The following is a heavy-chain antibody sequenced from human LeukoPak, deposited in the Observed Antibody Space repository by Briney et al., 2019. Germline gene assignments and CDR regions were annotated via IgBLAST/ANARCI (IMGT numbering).Heavy chain of an antibody. D-gene: IGHD6-19*01. CDR1: GFTFDDYA. J-gene: IGHJ4*02. V-gene: IGHV3-9*01. CDR2: ISWNSGSI. Sequence: PGGSLGLSCAASGFTFDDYAMHWVRQAPGKGLEWVSGISWNSGSIGYADSVKGRFTISRDNAKNSLYLQMNSLRAEDTALYYCAKGYSSGWYYEYYFDYWGQGTLVTVSS. CDR3: AKGYSSGWYYEYYFDY.